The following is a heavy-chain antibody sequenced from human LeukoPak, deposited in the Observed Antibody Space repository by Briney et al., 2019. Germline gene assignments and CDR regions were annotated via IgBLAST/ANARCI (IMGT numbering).Heavy chain of an antibody. J-gene: IGHJ5*02. V-gene: IGHV3-30-3*01. CDR1: GFTFSSYA. D-gene: IGHD4-11*01. Sequence: GGSLRLSCAASGFTFSSYAMHWVRQAPGKGLEWVAVISYDGSNKYYADSVKGRFTISRDNSKNTLYLQMNSLRAEDTAVYYCARAHDYRSTLRFDPWGQGTLVTVSS. CDR2: ISYDGSNK. CDR3: ARAHDYRSTLRFDP.